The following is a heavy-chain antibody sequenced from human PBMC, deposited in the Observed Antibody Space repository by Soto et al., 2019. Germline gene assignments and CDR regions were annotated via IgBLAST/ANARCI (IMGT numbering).Heavy chain of an antibody. CDR2: INPSGGST. CDR1: GYTFTSYY. Sequence: ASVEVSCKASGYTFTSYYMHWVRQAPGQGLEWMGIINPSGGSTSYAQKFQGRVTMTRDTSTSTVYMELSSLRSEDTAVYYCSRSTGRYYYYYGMDVWGQGTTVTVSS. CDR3: SRSTGRYYYYYGMDV. J-gene: IGHJ6*02. V-gene: IGHV1-46*03. D-gene: IGHD3-9*01.